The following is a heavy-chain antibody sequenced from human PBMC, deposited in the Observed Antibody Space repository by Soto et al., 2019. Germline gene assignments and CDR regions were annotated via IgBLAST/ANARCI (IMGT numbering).Heavy chain of an antibody. V-gene: IGHV3-30*18. J-gene: IGHJ4*02. D-gene: IGHD3-3*01. CDR1: GFTFSSYG. CDR2: ISYDGSNK. CDR3: AKDAFFSYYDFWSGYYLDY. Sequence: QVQLVESGGGVVQPGRSLRLSCAASGFTFSSYGMHWVRQAPGKGLEWVAVISYDGSNKYYADSVKGRFTISRDNSKNRLYLQMNSLRAEDTAVYYCAKDAFFSYYDFWSGYYLDYWGQGTLVTVSS.